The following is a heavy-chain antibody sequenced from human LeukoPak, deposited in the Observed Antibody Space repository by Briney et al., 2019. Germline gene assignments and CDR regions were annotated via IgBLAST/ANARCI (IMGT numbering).Heavy chain of an antibody. D-gene: IGHD5-18*01. V-gene: IGHV3-49*03. Sequence: GGSLRLSCTASGFTFGGYAMNWFRQAPGKGLEWVAFIRSRAYGGTTIYAASVKGRFTISRDDSNSIAYLQMNSLKTEDTAVYYCTRVVDTAMVTIDVWGQGTTVTVSS. J-gene: IGHJ6*02. CDR1: GFTFGGYA. CDR3: TRVVDTAMVTIDV. CDR2: IRSRAYGGTT.